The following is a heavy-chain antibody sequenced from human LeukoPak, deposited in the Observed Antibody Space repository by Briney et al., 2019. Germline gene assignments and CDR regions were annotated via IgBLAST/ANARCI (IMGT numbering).Heavy chain of an antibody. Sequence: ASVKVSCKASGGTFSSYAISWVRQAPGQGLEWMGRIIPILGIANYAQKFQGRVTITADKSTSTAYMELSSLRSEDTAVYYCAREPLWFGELLYKGVAFDIWGQGTMVTVSS. D-gene: IGHD3-10*01. V-gene: IGHV1-69*04. CDR1: GGTFSSYA. J-gene: IGHJ3*02. CDR2: IIPILGIA. CDR3: AREPLWFGELLYKGVAFDI.